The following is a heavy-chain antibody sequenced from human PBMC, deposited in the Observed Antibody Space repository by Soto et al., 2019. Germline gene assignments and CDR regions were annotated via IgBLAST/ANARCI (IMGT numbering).Heavy chain of an antibody. Sequence: QLQLQESGPGLVKPSETLSLTCTVSGGSISSSSYYWGWIRQPPGKGLEWIGSIYYSGSTYYNPSLQSRVTISVDTSKNQFSLKLSSVTAADTAVYYCARTGYSSSWYPNWFDPWGQGTLVTVSS. CDR3: ARTGYSSSWYPNWFDP. V-gene: IGHV4-39*01. CDR2: IYYSGST. CDR1: GGSISSSSYY. D-gene: IGHD6-13*01. J-gene: IGHJ5*02.